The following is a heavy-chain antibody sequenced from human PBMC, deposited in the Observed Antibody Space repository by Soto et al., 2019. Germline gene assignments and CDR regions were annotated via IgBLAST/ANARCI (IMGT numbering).Heavy chain of an antibody. Sequence: PSETLSLTCAVSGDSISSSKWWNWVRQPPGKGLEWIGEIYHTGPTNYNPSVKSRATISVDKSKNHFSLSLTSVTAADTAVYYCVRAGRGVQWELSDWGPGTLAPVSS. V-gene: IGHV4-4*02. D-gene: IGHD1-26*01. CDR3: VRAGRGVQWELSD. CDR1: GDSISSSKW. J-gene: IGHJ1*01. CDR2: IYHTGPT.